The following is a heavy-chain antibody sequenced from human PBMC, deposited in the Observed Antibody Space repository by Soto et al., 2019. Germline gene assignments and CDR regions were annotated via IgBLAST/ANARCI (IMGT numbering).Heavy chain of an antibody. J-gene: IGHJ6*02. V-gene: IGHV3-30-3*01. CDR1: GFTFSSYA. Sequence: QVQLVESGGGVVQPGRSLRLSCAASGFTFSSYAMHWVRQAPGKGLAWVAVISYDGSNKYYADSVKGRFTISRDKSNKTLYLQMNSLRAEDTAVYYCARDYYRYNSGYGFSMDVWGQGTTVTVSS. CDR3: ARDYYRYNSGYGFSMDV. D-gene: IGHD5-12*01. CDR2: ISYDGSNK.